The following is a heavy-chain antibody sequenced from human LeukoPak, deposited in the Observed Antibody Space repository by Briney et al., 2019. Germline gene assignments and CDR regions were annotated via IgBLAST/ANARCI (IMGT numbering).Heavy chain of an antibody. J-gene: IGHJ5*02. Sequence: KPSETLSLTCAVYGGSFSGYYWSWIRQPPGKGLEWIGEINHSGSTNYNPSLKSRVTISVDTSKNQFSLRLNSVTAADTAVYYCARVKGSNWFDPWGQGTLVTVSS. CDR3: ARVKGSNWFDP. V-gene: IGHV4-34*01. D-gene: IGHD6-6*01. CDR1: GGSFSGYY. CDR2: INHSGST.